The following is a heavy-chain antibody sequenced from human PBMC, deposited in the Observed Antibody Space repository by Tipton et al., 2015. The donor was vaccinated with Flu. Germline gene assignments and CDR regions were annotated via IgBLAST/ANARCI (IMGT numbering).Heavy chain of an antibody. D-gene: IGHD3/OR15-3a*01. J-gene: IGHJ4*02. CDR3: ARASGARDQIDF. CDR2: VYHTGAT. V-gene: IGHV4-59*12. Sequence: GLVKPSETLSLSCSVSNASINNYYWTWIRQPPGKKLEWIGYVYHTGATSYNAALMSRATLSIDTSKDQFSLELNSVTAADTAVYYCARASGARDQIDFWGQGTPVTVSS. CDR1: NASINNYY.